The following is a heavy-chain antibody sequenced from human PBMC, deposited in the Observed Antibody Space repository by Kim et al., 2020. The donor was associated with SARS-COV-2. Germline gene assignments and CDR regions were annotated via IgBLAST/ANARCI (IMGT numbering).Heavy chain of an antibody. Sequence: YYADSVKGRFTISRDNAKNSLYLQMNSLRDEDTAVYYCARDTPDSGSYYYWGQGTLVTVSS. CDR3: ARDTPDSGSYYY. D-gene: IGHD1-26*01. V-gene: IGHV3-48*02. J-gene: IGHJ4*02.